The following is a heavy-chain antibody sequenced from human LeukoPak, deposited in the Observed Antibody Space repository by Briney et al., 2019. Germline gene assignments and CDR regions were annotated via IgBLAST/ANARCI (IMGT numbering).Heavy chain of an antibody. CDR2: ISSSSSTV. Sequence: GGSLRLSCAASGFTFSSYSMNWVRQAPGKGLEWVSYISSSSSTVYYADSVKGRFTISRDNSKNTLYLQMNSLRAEDTAVYYCAKFPYYDILTGYSYFDYWGQGTLVTVSS. V-gene: IGHV3-48*01. D-gene: IGHD3-9*01. J-gene: IGHJ4*02. CDR1: GFTFSSYS. CDR3: AKFPYYDILTGYSYFDY.